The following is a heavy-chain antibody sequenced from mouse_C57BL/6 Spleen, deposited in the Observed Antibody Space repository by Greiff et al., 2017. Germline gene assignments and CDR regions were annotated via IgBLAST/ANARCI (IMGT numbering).Heavy chain of an antibody. CDR3: ARSYGDEGY. CDR1: GYTFTGYW. Sequence: QVQLQQSGAELMKPGASVKLSCTATGYTFTGYWIEWVKQRPGHGLEWIGEILSGSGSNNYTETVKGKATFTADTSSNTAYMQLSSLTTEDSAIYYCARSYGDEGYWGQGTTLTVSS. V-gene: IGHV1-9*01. J-gene: IGHJ2*01. D-gene: IGHD1-1*01. CDR2: ILSGSGSN.